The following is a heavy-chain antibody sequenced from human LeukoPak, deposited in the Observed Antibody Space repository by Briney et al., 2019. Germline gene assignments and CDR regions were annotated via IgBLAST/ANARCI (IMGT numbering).Heavy chain of an antibody. CDR1: GFTLSDYH. Sequence: GGSLRLSCAASGFTLSDYHMNWVRQAPGKGLEWLSSITTISHYIYYAGTVRGRFTISRDNAKNSLYLQMNSLRGEDTAVYYCARSGGPGTYHQLRYNWFDPWGQGTLVTVSS. CDR3: ARSGGPGTYHQLRYNWFDP. CDR2: ITTISHYI. D-gene: IGHD3-10*01. V-gene: IGHV3-21*01. J-gene: IGHJ5*02.